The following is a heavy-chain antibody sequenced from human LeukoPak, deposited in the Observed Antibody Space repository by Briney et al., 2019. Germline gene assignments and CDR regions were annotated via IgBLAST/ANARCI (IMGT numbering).Heavy chain of an antibody. D-gene: IGHD3-10*02. CDR1: GGSISSSNW. CDR2: IYHSGST. CDR3: ASLPSTMSHDY. J-gene: IGHJ4*02. Sequence: SETLSLTCAVSGGSISSSNWWSWVRQPPGKGLEWIGEIYHSGSTNYNPSLKSRATVSVDKSKNQFSLKLSSVTAADTAVYYCASLPSTMSHDYWGQGTLVTVSS. V-gene: IGHV4-4*02.